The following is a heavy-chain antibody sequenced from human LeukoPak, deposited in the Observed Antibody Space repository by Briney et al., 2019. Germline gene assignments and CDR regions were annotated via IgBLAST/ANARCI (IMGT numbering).Heavy chain of an antibody. Sequence: GGSLRLSCAASGFTLSSYAMSWVRQAPGKGLEWVSAISGSGGSTYYADSVKGRFTISRDNSKDTLYLQMNSLRAEDTAVYYCAKGDGEDDILTGYYDWGQGTLVTVSS. J-gene: IGHJ4*02. CDR1: GFTLSSYA. V-gene: IGHV3-23*01. CDR2: ISGSGGST. CDR3: AKGDGEDDILTGYYD. D-gene: IGHD3-9*01.